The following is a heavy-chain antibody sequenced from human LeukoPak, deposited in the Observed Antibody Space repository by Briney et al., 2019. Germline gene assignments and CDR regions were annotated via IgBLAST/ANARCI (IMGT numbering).Heavy chain of an antibody. J-gene: IGHJ4*02. Sequence: SQTLSLTCTVAGGSVSIGSYYWSWIRQPPGKGLEWIGYIYYSGSTNYNPSLKSRVTISVDTSKNQFSLKLSSVSAADTAVYYCAGRGKEMVGGNDYWGQGTLVTVSS. V-gene: IGHV4-61*01. CDR3: AGRGKEMVGGNDY. D-gene: IGHD5-24*01. CDR1: GGSVSIGSYY. CDR2: IYYSGST.